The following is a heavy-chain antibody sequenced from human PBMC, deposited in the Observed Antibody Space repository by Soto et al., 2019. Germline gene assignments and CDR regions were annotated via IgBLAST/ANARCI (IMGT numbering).Heavy chain of an antibody. CDR2: IYHSGST. J-gene: IGHJ4*02. CDR3: ARVYGDYGFDY. CDR1: GGSISSGGYS. Sequence: SETLSLTCAVSGGSISSGGYSWSWIRQPPGKGLEWIGYIYHSGSTYYNPSLKSRVTISVDRSKNQFSLKLSSVTAADTAVYHCARVYGDYGFDYWGQGTLVTVSS. D-gene: IGHD4-17*01. V-gene: IGHV4-30-2*01.